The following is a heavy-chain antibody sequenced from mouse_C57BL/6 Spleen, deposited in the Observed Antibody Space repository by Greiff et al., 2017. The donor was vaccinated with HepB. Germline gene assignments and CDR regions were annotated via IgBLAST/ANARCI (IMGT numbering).Heavy chain of an antibody. CDR2: IDPSDSYT. CDR1: GYTFTSYW. CDR3: ARLDGPFAY. V-gene: IGHV1-69*01. J-gene: IGHJ3*01. D-gene: IGHD2-3*01. Sequence: QVQLQQPGAELVMPGASVKLSCKASGYTFTSYWMHWVKQRPGQGLEWIGEIDPSDSYTNYNQKFKGKSTLTVDKSSSTACMQRSSLTSEDSAVYYCARLDGPFAYWGQGTLVTVSA.